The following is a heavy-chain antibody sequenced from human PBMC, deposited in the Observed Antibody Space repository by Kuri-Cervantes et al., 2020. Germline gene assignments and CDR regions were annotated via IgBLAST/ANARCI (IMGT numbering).Heavy chain of an antibody. Sequence: GESLKISCAASGFTFTDYDMHWVRRSTGKGLEWVSGIGTLHDTFYPDSVKGRFTISREDAKNSLYLQMNYLRVGDTAVYYCARGLGSVGYWYFDLWGRGTLVTVSS. J-gene: IGHJ2*01. D-gene: IGHD1-26*01. CDR1: GFTFTDYD. CDR2: IGTLHDT. CDR3: ARGLGSVGYWYFDL. V-gene: IGHV3-13*01.